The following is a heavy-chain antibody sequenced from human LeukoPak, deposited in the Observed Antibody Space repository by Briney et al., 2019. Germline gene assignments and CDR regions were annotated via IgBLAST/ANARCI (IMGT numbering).Heavy chain of an antibody. CDR1: GGSMSTSGYY. CDR2: IYYSGRT. D-gene: IGHD2-21*01. CDR3: ARRTYSIRTYYFDY. Sequence: SETLSLTCTVSGGSMSTSGYYWSWIRQPPGKGLEWIGSIYYSGRTYYNPSLKSRVTISVDTSKNQFSLKLSSVTAADTAVYYCARRTYSIRTYYFDYWGQGTLVTVSS. V-gene: IGHV4-39*01. J-gene: IGHJ4*02.